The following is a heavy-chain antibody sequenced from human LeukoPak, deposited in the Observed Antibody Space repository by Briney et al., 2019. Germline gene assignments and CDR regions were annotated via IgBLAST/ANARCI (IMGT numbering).Heavy chain of an antibody. J-gene: IGHJ4*02. V-gene: IGHV1-2*02. CDR2: INPNSGGT. CDR1: GYTFTGYY. Sequence: GASVTVSFKASGYTFTGYYMHWVRQAPGQGLEWMGWINPNSGGTNYAQKFQGRVTMTRDTSISTAYMELSRLRSDDTAVYYCARDRSYSSGWYNYWGQGTLVTVSS. CDR3: ARDRSYSSGWYNY. D-gene: IGHD6-19*01.